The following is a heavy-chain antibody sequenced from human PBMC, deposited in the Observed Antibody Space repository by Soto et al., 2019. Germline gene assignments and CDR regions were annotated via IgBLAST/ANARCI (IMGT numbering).Heavy chain of an antibody. D-gene: IGHD1-1*01. V-gene: IGHV3-53*01. J-gene: IGHJ4*02. CDR2: LYNHGKT. Sequence: EVQLVESGGGLTQPGGSLSLSCVVSGFIVSSSHMIWVRQAPGKGLEGVSILYNHGKTNYVDAVKGRFTITRANSKNTVYLQMTSLRVEDTAVYYCARLTAAERHWGQGALVTVSS. CDR1: GFIVSSSH. CDR3: ARLTAAERH.